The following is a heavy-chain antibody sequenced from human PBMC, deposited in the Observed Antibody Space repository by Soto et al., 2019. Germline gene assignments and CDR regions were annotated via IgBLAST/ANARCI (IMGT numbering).Heavy chain of an antibody. CDR3: ASQSYGFLNWFDP. D-gene: IGHD5-18*01. Sequence: GGSLRLSCAASGFTFSSYAMSWVRQAPGKGLEWVSAISGSGGSTYYADSVKGRFTISRDNSKNTLYLQMNSLRAEDTTEYYSASQSYGFLNWFDPWGQGPLVTVSS. J-gene: IGHJ5*02. CDR1: GFTFSSYA. V-gene: IGHV3-23*01. CDR2: ISGSGGST.